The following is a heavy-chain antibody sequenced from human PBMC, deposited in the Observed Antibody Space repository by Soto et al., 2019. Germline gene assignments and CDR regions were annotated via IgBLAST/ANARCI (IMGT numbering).Heavy chain of an antibody. CDR1: GGSISSYY. CDR3: ARAHYCGGDCYESPMFDY. CDR2: IYYSGST. D-gene: IGHD2-21*02. V-gene: IGHV4-59*08. Sequence: SETLSLTCTVSGGSISSYYWSWIRQPPGKGLEWIGYIYYSGSTNYNPSLKSRVTISVDTSKNQFSLKLSSVTAADTAVYYCARAHYCGGDCYESPMFDYWGQGTLVTVSS. J-gene: IGHJ4*02.